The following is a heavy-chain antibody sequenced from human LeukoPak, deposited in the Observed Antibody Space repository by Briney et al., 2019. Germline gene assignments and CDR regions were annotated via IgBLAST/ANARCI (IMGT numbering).Heavy chain of an antibody. D-gene: IGHD3-10*01. CDR2: IYYSGST. CDR3: AREGLLWFGEFYY. Sequence: PSETLSLTCTVSGGSISSYYWSWIRQPPGKGLEWIGYIYYSGSTYYNPSLKSRVTISVDTSKNQFSLKLSSVTAADTAVYYCAREGLLWFGEFYYWGQGTLVTVSS. CDR1: GGSISSYY. V-gene: IGHV4-59*12. J-gene: IGHJ4*02.